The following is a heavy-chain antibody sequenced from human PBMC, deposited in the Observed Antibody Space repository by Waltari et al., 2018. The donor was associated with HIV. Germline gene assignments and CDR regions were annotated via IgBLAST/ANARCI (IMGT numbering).Heavy chain of an antibody. CDR2: IYYSGST. J-gene: IGHJ4*02. CDR1: GGSISSGGYH. D-gene: IGHD5-12*01. CDR3: ARGGRMATISGGRYFDF. V-gene: IGHV4-31*03. Sequence: QVQLQESGPGLVKPSQTLSLPCTVFGGSISSGGYHWSWFRQHPGRGLEWIGYIYYSGSTYSNPSLESRVTLSIDTSQNRFSLKLRSVTAADTAVYYCARGGRMATISGGRYFDFWGQGTLVTVSS.